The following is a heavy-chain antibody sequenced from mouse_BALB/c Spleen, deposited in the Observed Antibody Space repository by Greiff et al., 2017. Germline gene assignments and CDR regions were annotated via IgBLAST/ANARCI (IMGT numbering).Heavy chain of an antibody. Sequence: VQVVESGPQLVRPGASVKISCKASGYSFTSYWMHWVKQRPGQGLEWIGMIDPSDSETRLNQKFKDKATLTVDKSSSTAYMQLSSPTSEDSAVYYCARGTTVDAWYFDVWGAGTTVTVSS. J-gene: IGHJ1*01. V-gene: IGHV1S126*01. CDR3: ARGTTVDAWYFDV. D-gene: IGHD1-1*01. CDR1: GYSFTSYW. CDR2: IDPSDSET.